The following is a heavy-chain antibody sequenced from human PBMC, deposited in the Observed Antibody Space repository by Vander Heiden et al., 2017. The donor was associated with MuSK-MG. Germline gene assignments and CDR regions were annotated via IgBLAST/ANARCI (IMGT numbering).Heavy chain of an antibody. V-gene: IGHV3-9*01. J-gene: IGHJ4*02. CDR2: ILYNGAKR. CDR1: GFIFDKYA. Sequence: EGQLVETGGGLVQPGRSLRLSCAASGFIFDKYAMHWVRQAPGKGLEWVAGILYNGAKRGYADSVKGRFTISWDNVKNSLFLQMNSLKTEDTAFYYCVKDGTPGGADCWGQGTLVTVS. D-gene: IGHD3-16*01. CDR3: VKDGTPGGADC.